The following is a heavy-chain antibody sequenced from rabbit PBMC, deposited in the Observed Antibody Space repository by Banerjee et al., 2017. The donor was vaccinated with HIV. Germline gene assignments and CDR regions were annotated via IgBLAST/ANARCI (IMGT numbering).Heavy chain of an antibody. CDR3: VRDIGYDDYSEKGYFNL. CDR2: INAVTGKA. J-gene: IGHJ4*01. CDR1: GFSFSNKAV. Sequence: QSLEESGGGLVKPGASLKLSCKASGFSFSNKAVMCWVRQAPGKGLEWIACINAVTGKAVYASWAKGRFTFSKTSSTTVTLQMTSLTAADTATYFCVRDIGYDDYSEKGYFNLWGQGTLVTVS. D-gene: IGHD2-1*01. V-gene: IGHV1S40*01.